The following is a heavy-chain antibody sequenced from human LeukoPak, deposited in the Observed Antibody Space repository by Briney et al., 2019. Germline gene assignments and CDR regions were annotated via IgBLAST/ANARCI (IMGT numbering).Heavy chain of an antibody. Sequence: SETLSPTCTVSGGSISSYYWSWIRQPPGKGLEWIAYISDIGSINYNPSLKSRVTISLDASKNQFSLKLSSVTAADTAVYYCAGHHPRNTVDFWGQGTLVTVSS. V-gene: IGHV4-59*08. CDR1: GGSISSYY. CDR2: ISDIGSI. J-gene: IGHJ4*02. CDR3: AGHHPRNTVDF. D-gene: IGHD2-8*02.